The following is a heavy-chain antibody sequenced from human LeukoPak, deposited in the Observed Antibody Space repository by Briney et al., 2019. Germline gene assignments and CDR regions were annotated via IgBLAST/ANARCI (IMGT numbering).Heavy chain of an antibody. CDR2: ISSNGGST. J-gene: IGHJ4*02. CDR1: GFTFRSYG. V-gene: IGHV3-64*01. D-gene: IGHD2-2*01. Sequence: GGSLRLSCAASGFTFRSYGMHWVRQAPGKGLEYVAAISSNGGSTDYANSVKGRFTISRDNSKNTLYLQMGSLRAEDTAVYYCARDGDRCRSTSCLGPGDNWGQGTLVTVSS. CDR3: ARDGDRCRSTSCLGPGDN.